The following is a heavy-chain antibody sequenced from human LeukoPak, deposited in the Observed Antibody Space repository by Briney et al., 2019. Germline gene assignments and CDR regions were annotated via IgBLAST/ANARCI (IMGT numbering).Heavy chain of an antibody. CDR1: GGSISSRSYY. J-gene: IGHJ4*02. D-gene: IGHD6-13*01. CDR3: ARDPGIAAAGALDY. CDR2: IYYSGST. Sequence: SETLSLTCTVSGGSISSRSYYWGWIRQPPGKGLEWIGSIYYSGSTYYNPSLKSRVTISVDKSKNQFSLKLSSVTAADTAVYYCARDPGIAAAGALDYWGQGTLVTVSS. V-gene: IGHV4-39*07.